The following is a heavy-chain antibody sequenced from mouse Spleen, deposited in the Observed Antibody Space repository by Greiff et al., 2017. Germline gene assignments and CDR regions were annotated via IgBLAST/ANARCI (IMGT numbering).Heavy chain of an antibody. CDR2: ISYDGSN. J-gene: IGHJ3*01. D-gene: IGHD4-1*01. CDR1: GYSITSGYY. V-gene: IGHV3-6*01. Sequence: DVKLVESGPGLVKPSQSLSLTCSVTGYSITSGYYWNWIRQFPGNKLEWMGYISYDGSNNYNPSLKNRISITRDTSKNQFFLKLNSVTTEDTATYYCAREGYWDRAYWGQGTLVTVSA. CDR3: AREGYWDRAY.